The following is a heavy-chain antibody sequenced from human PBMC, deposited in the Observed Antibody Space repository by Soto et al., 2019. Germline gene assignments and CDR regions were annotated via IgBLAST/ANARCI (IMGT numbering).Heavy chain of an antibody. CDR3: ARPRAAAGTFGLDYFDY. J-gene: IGHJ4*02. CDR1: DDSINSDKYY. CDR2: IYYRGNA. V-gene: IGHV4-39*01. D-gene: IGHD6-13*01. Sequence: SETLSLTCSVSDDSINSDKYYWGWIRQPPGKGLEWIGSIYYRGNAYYNPSLKSRVTISLDKSKNQFSLKLSSVTAADTAVYYCARPRAAAGTFGLDYFDYWGQGTLVTVSS.